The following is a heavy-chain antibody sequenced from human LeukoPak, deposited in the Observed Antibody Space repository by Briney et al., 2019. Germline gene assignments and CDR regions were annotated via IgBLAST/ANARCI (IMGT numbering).Heavy chain of an antibody. CDR1: GGSFSGYY. D-gene: IGHD2-21*02. J-gene: IGHJ3*02. V-gene: IGHV4-34*01. Sequence: RPSETLSLTCAVYGGSFSGYYWSWIRQPPGKGLEWIGEINHSGSTNYNPSLKSRVTISVDTSKNQFSLKLSSVTAADTAVYYCARGTGECGGDCLSDAFDIWGQGTMVTVSS. CDR2: INHSGST. CDR3: ARGTGECGGDCLSDAFDI.